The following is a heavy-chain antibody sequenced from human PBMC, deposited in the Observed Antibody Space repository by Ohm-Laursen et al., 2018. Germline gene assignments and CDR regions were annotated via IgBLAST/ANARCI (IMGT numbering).Heavy chain of an antibody. CDR3: ARLGNYYDSH. J-gene: IGHJ4*02. V-gene: IGHV4-39*01. Sequence: DWIRQPLGKGLEWIGNIYYGGNTYYNPSLKSRVTISVDTSKNQFSLRLSSVTAADTAVYYCARLGNYYDSHWGQGTLVTVAS. CDR2: IYYGGNT. D-gene: IGHD3-22*01.